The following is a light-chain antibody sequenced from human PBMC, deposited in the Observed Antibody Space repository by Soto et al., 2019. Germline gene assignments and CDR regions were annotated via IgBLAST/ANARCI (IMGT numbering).Light chain of an antibody. CDR3: QKYNSAPPFT. V-gene: IGKV1-27*01. CDR2: AAS. Sequence: DIQMTQSPSSLSASVGDRVTITCRASQGIGNSLAWYQQKPGNVPKLLIYAASTLQSGVPSRFSGSGSETDFTLTITSLQPEDVATYYCQKYNSAPPFTFGPGTKVDIK. CDR1: QGIGNS. J-gene: IGKJ3*01.